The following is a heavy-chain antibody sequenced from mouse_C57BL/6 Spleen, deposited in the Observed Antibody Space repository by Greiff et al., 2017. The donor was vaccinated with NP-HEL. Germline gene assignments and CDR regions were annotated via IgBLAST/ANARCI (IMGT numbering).Heavy chain of an antibody. D-gene: IGHD2-3*01. CDR3: ARCEDGSAWFAY. V-gene: IGHV1-80*01. J-gene: IGHJ3*01. CDR1: GYAFSSYW. CDR2: IYPGDGDT. Sequence: LQESGAELVKPGASVKISCKASGYAFSSYWMNWVKQRPGKGLEWIGQIYPGDGDTNYNGKFKGKATVTADKSSSTAYMQLSSLTSEDSAVYFGARCEDGSAWFAYWGQGTLVTVSA.